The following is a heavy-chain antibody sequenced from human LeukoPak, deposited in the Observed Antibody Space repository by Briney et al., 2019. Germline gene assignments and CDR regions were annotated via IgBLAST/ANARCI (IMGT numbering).Heavy chain of an antibody. J-gene: IGHJ4*02. V-gene: IGHV1-2*02. CDR3: ARFSPDENHGDYAFDY. CDR2: INPNSGGT. D-gene: IGHD4-17*01. CDR1: GYTFTGYY. Sequence: ASVKVSCKASGYTFTGYYMHWVRQAPGQGLEWMGWINPNSGGTNYAQKFQGRVTMTRDTSISTAYMELSSLTSEDTALYFCARFSPDENHGDYAFDYWGQGTPVTVSS.